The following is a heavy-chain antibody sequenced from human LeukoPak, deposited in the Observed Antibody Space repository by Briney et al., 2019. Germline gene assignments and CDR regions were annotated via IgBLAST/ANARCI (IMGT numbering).Heavy chain of an antibody. J-gene: IGHJ4*02. CDR2: ISYDGRNK. D-gene: IGHD6-19*01. Sequence: PGGSLSLSCAASGFTFSTYDMHWVRQAPGKGLEWVAVISYDGRNKYYADSVKGRFTISRDNSKNALFLQMNSLRAEDTALYYCANKGASGWRFDYWGQGTLVTVSS. V-gene: IGHV3-30*18. CDR3: ANKGASGWRFDY. CDR1: GFTFSTYD.